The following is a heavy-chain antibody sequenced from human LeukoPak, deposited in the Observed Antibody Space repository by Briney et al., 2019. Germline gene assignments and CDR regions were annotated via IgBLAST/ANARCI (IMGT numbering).Heavy chain of an antibody. V-gene: IGHV3-21*01. J-gene: IGHJ4*02. Sequence: MPGGSLRLSCAASGFSFDDYAMHWVRQAPGKGLEWVSSISSSGNYIYYADSLKGRFTISRDNAKNSLYLQMNSLRAEDTAVYYCARETKRFGELLGGWQYYFDYWGQGTLVTVSS. CDR3: ARETKRFGELLGGWQYYFDY. D-gene: IGHD3-10*01. CDR1: GFSFDDYA. CDR2: ISSSGNYI.